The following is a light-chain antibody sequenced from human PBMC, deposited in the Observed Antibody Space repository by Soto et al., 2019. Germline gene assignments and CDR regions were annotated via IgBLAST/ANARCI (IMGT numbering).Light chain of an antibody. V-gene: IGKV3-15*01. CDR1: QSVSSN. CDR2: GAS. CDR3: QQHNNWPLT. Sequence: EIVMTQAPATRSVSPGERATLSCRASQSVSSNLAWYQQKPGQAPRLLVYGASTRATGIPARFSGSGSGTQFTLTISSLQSEDFAVYYCQQHNNWPLTFGGGTKVDIK. J-gene: IGKJ4*01.